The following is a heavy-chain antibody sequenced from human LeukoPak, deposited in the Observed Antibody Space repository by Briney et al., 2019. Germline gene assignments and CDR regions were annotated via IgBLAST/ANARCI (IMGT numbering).Heavy chain of an antibody. CDR3: AREGSSANFDY. CDR2: IKQDGSEK. CDR1: GFTFSSYW. J-gene: IGHJ4*02. V-gene: IGHV3-7*01. Sequence: GGSLRLSCAASGFTFSSYWMSWVRQAPGKALEWVANIKQDGSEKYYVGSVKGRFTISRDNAKNSLYLQMNSLRAEDTAVYYCAREGSSANFDYWGQGTLVTVSS. D-gene: IGHD6-6*01.